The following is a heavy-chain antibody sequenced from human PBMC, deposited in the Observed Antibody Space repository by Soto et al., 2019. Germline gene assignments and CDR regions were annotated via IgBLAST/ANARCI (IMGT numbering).Heavy chain of an antibody. CDR2: TSGSGGST. CDR3: AKWILSSSSPIDY. CDR1: GFTFTNYA. J-gene: IGHJ4*02. D-gene: IGHD6-13*01. Sequence: GGSLRLSCAASGFTFTNYAMNWVRQDPGKGLEWVSGTSGSGGSTYYADSVKGRFTVSRDNSKNTMSLQMNSMRVEDTAVSSCAKWILSSSSPIDYWGQGTLVTVSS. V-gene: IGHV3-23*01.